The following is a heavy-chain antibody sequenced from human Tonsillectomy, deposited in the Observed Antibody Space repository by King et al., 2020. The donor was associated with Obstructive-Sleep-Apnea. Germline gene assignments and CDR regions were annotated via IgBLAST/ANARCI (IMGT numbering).Heavy chain of an antibody. CDR3: ARDHVLYYYDSSGYYPTSDY. V-gene: IGHV3-11*06. D-gene: IGHD3-22*01. J-gene: IGHJ4*02. CDR1: GFTLSDYY. Sequence: QLVESGGGLVKPGGSLRLSCAASGFTLSDYYMSWIRQAPGKGLVWVSYISSSSTYTNYADSVKGRFTISRDTAKNSLYLQMNSLRAEDTAVYYCARDHVLYYYDSSGYYPTSDYWGQGTLVTVSS. CDR2: ISSSSTYT.